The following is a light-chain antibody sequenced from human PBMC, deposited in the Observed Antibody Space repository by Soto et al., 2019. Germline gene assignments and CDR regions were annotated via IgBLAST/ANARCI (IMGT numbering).Light chain of an antibody. J-gene: IGKJ1*01. Sequence: DIQMTQSPSALSASVGDRVTISCRASQTISSWLAWYQRKPGKAPKLLIYDASSLESGVPSRFSGSGSGTEFTLTISSLQTEDFATYYCQQYNNYPLTFGQGTKVDIK. V-gene: IGKV1-5*01. CDR2: DAS. CDR1: QTISSW. CDR3: QQYNNYPLT.